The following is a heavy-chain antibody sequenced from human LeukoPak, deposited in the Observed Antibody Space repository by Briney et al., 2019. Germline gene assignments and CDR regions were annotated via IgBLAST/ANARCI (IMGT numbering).Heavy chain of an antibody. V-gene: IGHV3-74*01. CDR3: ARVRGSSWYDAFDI. CDR2: INSDGSST. CDR1: GFTFSSYW. D-gene: IGHD6-13*01. J-gene: IGHJ3*02. Sequence: GGSLRLSCAASGFTFSSYWMHWVRQAPGKGLVWVSRINSDGSSTSYADSVKGRFTISRDNAKNTLYLQMNSLRAEDTAVYHCARVRGSSWYDAFDIWGQGTMVTVSS.